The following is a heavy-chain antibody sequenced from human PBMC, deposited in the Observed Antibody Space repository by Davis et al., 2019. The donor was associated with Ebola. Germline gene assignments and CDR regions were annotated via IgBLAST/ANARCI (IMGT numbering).Heavy chain of an antibody. CDR1: GYTFTSYD. D-gene: IGHD3-10*01. V-gene: IGHV1-8*01. Sequence: ASVKVSCKASGYTFTSYDINWVRQATGQGLEWRGWMNPNRGNTGYAQKFQGRVTMTRNTSISTAYMELSSLRSEDTAVYYCARARLWFGELLWASDWFDPWGQGTLVTVSS. CDR2: MNPNRGNT. J-gene: IGHJ5*02. CDR3: ARARLWFGELLWASDWFDP.